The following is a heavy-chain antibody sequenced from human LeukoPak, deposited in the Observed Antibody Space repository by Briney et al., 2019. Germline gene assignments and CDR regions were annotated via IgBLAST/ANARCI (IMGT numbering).Heavy chain of an antibody. Sequence: GGSLRLSCTVSGFTVSSNSMSWVRQAPGKGLEWVSFIYSDNTHYSDSVKGRFTISRDNSKNTLYLQMNSLRAEDTAVYYCARARMSREKLLEWPQSWDYWGQGTLVTVSS. CDR3: ARARMSREKLLEWPQSWDY. V-gene: IGHV3-53*01. CDR1: GFTVSSNS. D-gene: IGHD3-3*01. CDR2: IYSDNT. J-gene: IGHJ4*02.